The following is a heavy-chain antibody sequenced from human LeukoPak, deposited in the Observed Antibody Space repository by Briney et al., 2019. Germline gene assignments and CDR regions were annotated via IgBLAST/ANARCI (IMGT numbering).Heavy chain of an antibody. CDR2: IYSGGST. CDR3: ARESLTMVRGAKGGGAFDI. V-gene: IGHV3-53*01. J-gene: IGHJ3*02. D-gene: IGHD3-10*01. CDR1: GFTVSSNY. Sequence: TGGSLRLSCAASGFTVSSNYMSWIRQAPGKGLEWVSVIYSGGSTYYADSVKGRFTISRDNSKNTLYLQMNSLRAEDTAVYYCARESLTMVRGAKGGGAFDIWGQGTMVTVSS.